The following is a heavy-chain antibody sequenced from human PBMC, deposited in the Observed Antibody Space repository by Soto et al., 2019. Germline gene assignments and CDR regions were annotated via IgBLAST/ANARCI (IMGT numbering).Heavy chain of an antibody. CDR3: ARDPRYCSGGSCQSGMDV. CDR2: ISGSGGST. D-gene: IGHD2-15*01. Sequence: GGSLRLSCGASGFTFSGYAMSWVRQAPGKGLEWVSAISGSGGSTYYADSVKGRFTISRDNAKNTLYLQMNSLRAEDTAVYYCARDPRYCSGGSCQSGMDVWGQGTTVTVSS. CDR1: GFTFSGYA. V-gene: IGHV3-23*01. J-gene: IGHJ6*02.